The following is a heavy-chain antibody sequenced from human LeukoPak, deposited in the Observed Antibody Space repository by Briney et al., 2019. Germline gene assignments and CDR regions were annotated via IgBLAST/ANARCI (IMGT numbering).Heavy chain of an antibody. CDR2: INHDGGDK. J-gene: IGHJ4*02. Sequence: PGGSLRLSCVASGFIFRNYWMSWVRQAPGKGLELVANINHDGGDKNYVDSVKGRFTISRDNAKSSLYLQMNSLRVEDTAVYYCTITGGPTVTAFDLWGQGILVTVSS. CDR3: TITGGPTVTAFDL. D-gene: IGHD4-17*01. V-gene: IGHV3-7*02. CDR1: GFIFRNYW.